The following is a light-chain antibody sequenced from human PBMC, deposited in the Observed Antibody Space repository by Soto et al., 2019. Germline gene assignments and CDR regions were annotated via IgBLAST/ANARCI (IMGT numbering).Light chain of an antibody. Sequence: QSALTQPASVSGSPGQSITISCTGTSSDVGGYNYVSWYQQHPGKAPKLRIYEVSNRPAGVSNRFSVSKSGNTASLTISGLQAEDEADYYCSSYTSSSPLVFGTGTKVTVL. CDR2: EVS. J-gene: IGLJ1*01. CDR3: SSYTSSSPLV. V-gene: IGLV2-14*01. CDR1: SSDVGGYNY.